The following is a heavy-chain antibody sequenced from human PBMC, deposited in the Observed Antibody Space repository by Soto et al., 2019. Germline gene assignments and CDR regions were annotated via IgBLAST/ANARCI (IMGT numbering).Heavy chain of an antibody. J-gene: IGHJ4*02. CDR2: ISPSGDST. CDR1: RFTFSSSY. CDR3: ARGHYYGSGLYYFDY. Sequence: EVKLVESGGGLVQPGGSLRLSCAASRFTFSSSYMHWVRQAPGKGLQYVSAISPSGDSTFYTDSVKGRFTISRDNSKNMLYLQMGSLRAEDMAVYYCARGHYYGSGLYYFDYWGQGALVTVSS. V-gene: IGHV3-64*07. D-gene: IGHD3-10*01.